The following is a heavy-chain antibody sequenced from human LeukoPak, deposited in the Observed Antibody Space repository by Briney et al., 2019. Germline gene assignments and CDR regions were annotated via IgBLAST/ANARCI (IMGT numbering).Heavy chain of an antibody. D-gene: IGHD2-2*01. V-gene: IGHV1-8*03. CDR1: GYTFTSYD. Sequence: GASVKVSCKASGYTFTSYDINWVRQATGQGLEWMGWMNPNSGNTGYAQKFQGRVTITRNTSRSTAYMELSSLRSEDTAVYYCARGCSSTSCYWAKNWFDPWGQGTLVTVSS. CDR3: ARGCSSTSCYWAKNWFDP. J-gene: IGHJ5*02. CDR2: MNPNSGNT.